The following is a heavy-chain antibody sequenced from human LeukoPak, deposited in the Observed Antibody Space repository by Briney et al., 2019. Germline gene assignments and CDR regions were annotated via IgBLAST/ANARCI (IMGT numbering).Heavy chain of an antibody. D-gene: IGHD3-16*01. J-gene: IGHJ4*02. CDR3: ARVGALGGHDF. CDR1: GYSISSGYY. CDR2: IYHSGST. Sequence: SETLSLTCTVSGYSISSGYYWGWIRQPPGKGLEWIGSIYHSGSTNYNPPLKSRVTISLDKSKNQFSLKLNSVTAADTAVYYCARVGALGGHDFWGQGSLVTVSS. V-gene: IGHV4-38-2*02.